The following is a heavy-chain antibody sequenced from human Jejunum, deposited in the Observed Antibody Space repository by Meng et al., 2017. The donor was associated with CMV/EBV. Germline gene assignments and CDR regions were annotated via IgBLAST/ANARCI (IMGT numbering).Heavy chain of an antibody. Sequence: AASGFSFNTNRMNWGRQAPGKGLEWVANINADGSETYYVDSVRGRFTISRDNAKNSLYLQMNGLRVEDTAVYYCARMGYGFEFFDVWGQGTMVTVSS. V-gene: IGHV3-7*01. J-gene: IGHJ3*01. CDR3: ARMGYGFEFFDV. CDR2: INADGSET. D-gene: IGHD5-12*01. CDR1: GFSFNTNR.